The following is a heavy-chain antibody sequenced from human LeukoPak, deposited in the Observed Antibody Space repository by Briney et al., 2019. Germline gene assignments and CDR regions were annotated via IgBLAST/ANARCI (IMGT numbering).Heavy chain of an antibody. CDR3: ARESGYSSGWYEGYFDF. V-gene: IGHV3-53*01. J-gene: IGHJ4*02. D-gene: IGHD6-19*01. CDR1: GFTVSSNY. Sequence: GGFLRLSCAASGFTVSSNYMSWVRQAPGKGLEWVSVIYSGGSTYYADSVKGRFTISRDNSKNTLYLQMNSLRAEDTAVYYCARESGYSSGWYEGYFDFWGQGTLVTVSS. CDR2: IYSGGST.